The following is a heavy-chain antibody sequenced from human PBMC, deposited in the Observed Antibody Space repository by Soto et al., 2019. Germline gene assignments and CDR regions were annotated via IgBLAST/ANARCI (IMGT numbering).Heavy chain of an antibody. CDR3: AKAPFVKGRYYYYYGMDV. CDR1: GFTFSSYA. Sequence: GGSLRLSXAASGFTFSSYAMSWVRQAPGKGLEWVSAISGSGGSTYYADSVKGRFTISRDNSKNTLYLQMNSLRAEDTAVYYCAKAPFVKGRYYYYYGMDVWGQGTTVTVSS. CDR2: ISGSGGST. V-gene: IGHV3-23*01. J-gene: IGHJ6*02.